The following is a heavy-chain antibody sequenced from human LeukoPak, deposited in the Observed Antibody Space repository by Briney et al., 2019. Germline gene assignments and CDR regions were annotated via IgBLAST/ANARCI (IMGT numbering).Heavy chain of an antibody. Sequence: SETPYLTCSVSGVSISSYYWSWIRQSPGKGLEWIGYISNRGGTNYTPSLKSRVTISLDTSKNQFSLQLSSVTAADTAVYYCVRGERLGGDYWGHGTLVTVSS. CDR1: GVSISSYY. V-gene: IGHV4-59*01. CDR3: VRGERLGGDY. J-gene: IGHJ4*01. CDR2: ISNRGGT. D-gene: IGHD3-10*01.